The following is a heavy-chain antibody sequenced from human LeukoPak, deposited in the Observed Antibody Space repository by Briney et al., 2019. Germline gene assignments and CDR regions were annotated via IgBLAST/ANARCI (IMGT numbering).Heavy chain of an antibody. CDR1: GYTFTSYD. CDR2: MSPNSGDT. V-gene: IGHV1-8*01. CDR3: VRTPPNWGADY. Sequence: ASVKVSRKASGYTFTSYDINWVRQATGQGLEWMGWMSPNSGDTGYAQEFQGRLTMTRDTSISTAYMELSSLRSEDTAVYYCVRTPPNWGADYWGQGTLVTVSS. D-gene: IGHD3-16*01. J-gene: IGHJ4*02.